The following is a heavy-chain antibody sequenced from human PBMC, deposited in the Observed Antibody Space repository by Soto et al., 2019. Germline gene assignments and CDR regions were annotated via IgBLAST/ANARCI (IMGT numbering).Heavy chain of an antibody. D-gene: IGHD6-19*01. J-gene: IGHJ1*01. CDR3: VKGFEQWLVRSEYFQH. CDR2: ISSNGGST. V-gene: IGHV3-64D*08. CDR1: GFTFSSYA. Sequence: GGSLRLSCSASGFTFSSYAMHWVRQAPGKGLEYVSAISSNGGSTYYADSVKGRFTISRDNSKNTLYLQMSSLRAEDTAVYYCVKGFEQWLVRSEYFQHWGQGTLVTVSS.